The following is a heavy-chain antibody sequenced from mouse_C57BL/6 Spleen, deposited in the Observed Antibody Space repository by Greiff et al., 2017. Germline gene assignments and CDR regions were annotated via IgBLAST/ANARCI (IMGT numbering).Heavy chain of an antibody. J-gene: IGHJ2*01. Sequence: VQLQQPGAELVKPGASVKLSCKASGYTFTSYWMHWVKQRPGRGLEWIGRIDPNSGGTKYNEKFKCKATLTVDKPSSTAYMQLSSLTSEDSAVYYCARHDGYYLYYFDYWGQGTTLTVSS. CDR3: ARHDGYYLYYFDY. CDR2: IDPNSGGT. V-gene: IGHV1-72*01. CDR1: GYTFTSYW. D-gene: IGHD2-3*01.